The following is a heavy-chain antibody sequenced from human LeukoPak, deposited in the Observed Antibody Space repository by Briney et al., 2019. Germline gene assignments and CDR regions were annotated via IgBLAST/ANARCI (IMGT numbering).Heavy chain of an antibody. CDR1: GYTFTGYY. Sequence: GASVKVSCKASGYTFTGYYMHWVRQAPGQGLEWMGWINPNSGGTNYAQKFQGRVTMTTDTSTSTAYMELRSLRSDDTAVYYCARGHPEGYFDYWGQGTLVNVSS. CDR2: INPNSGGT. CDR3: ARGHPEGYFDY. J-gene: IGHJ4*02. V-gene: IGHV1-2*02.